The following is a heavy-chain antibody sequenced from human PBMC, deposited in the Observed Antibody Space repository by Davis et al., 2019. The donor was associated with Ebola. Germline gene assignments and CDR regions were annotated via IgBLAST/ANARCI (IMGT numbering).Heavy chain of an antibody. D-gene: IGHD6-13*01. V-gene: IGHV7-4-1*02. J-gene: IGHJ4*02. CDR3: ARGSSIGDY. CDR1: GHAFTTYA. Sequence: AASVKVSCKASGHAFTTYALNWVRQAPGQGLEWMGWINTNTGNPTYAQGFTGRFVFSLDTSVSTAYLQISSLKAEDTAVYYCARGSSIGDYWGQGTLVTVSS. CDR2: INTNTGNP.